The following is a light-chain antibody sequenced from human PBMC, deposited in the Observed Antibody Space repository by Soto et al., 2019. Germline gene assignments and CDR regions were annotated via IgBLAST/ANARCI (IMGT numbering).Light chain of an antibody. J-gene: IGKJ4*01. CDR1: QGISNY. V-gene: IGKV1-27*01. CDR3: QKYNSAPRT. Sequence: DVQKTQAPSSLSASVGDRVTITCRASQGISNYLAWYQQKPGKVPKLLIYAASILQSGVPSRFSGSGSGTDYTLTISSLQPEDVATYYCQKYNSAPRTFGGGTKVEIK. CDR2: AAS.